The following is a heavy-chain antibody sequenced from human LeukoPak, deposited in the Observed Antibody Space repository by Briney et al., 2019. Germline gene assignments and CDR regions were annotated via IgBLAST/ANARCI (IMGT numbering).Heavy chain of an antibody. D-gene: IGHD1-7*01. V-gene: IGHV4-59*08. J-gene: IGHJ5*02. CDR3: ARGTGNYNYFDP. Sequence: SETLSLTCSVSGGYIGTYYWTWIRQPPGKGLEWIGYIFHSGATKYDTSLKGRVTISLDMSKNQFSLRLNSETATDTAVYYCARGTGNYNYFDPWGQGTLVIVSS. CDR2: IFHSGAT. CDR1: GGYIGTYY.